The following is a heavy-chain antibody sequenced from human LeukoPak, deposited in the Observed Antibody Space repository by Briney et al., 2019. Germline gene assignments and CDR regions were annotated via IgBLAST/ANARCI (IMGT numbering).Heavy chain of an antibody. CDR3: ARDAAAARRAYYFDY. V-gene: IGHV3-74*01. CDR2: INSDGRIT. CDR1: GFTFSDYW. Sequence: GGSLRLSCAASGFTFSDYWMHWVRQAPGKGLVGVSRINSDGRITNYADSVKGRFTISRDNAKNTLYLQMNSLRAEDTAVYYCARDAAAARRAYYFDYWGQGTLVTVSS. J-gene: IGHJ4*02. D-gene: IGHD6-6*01.